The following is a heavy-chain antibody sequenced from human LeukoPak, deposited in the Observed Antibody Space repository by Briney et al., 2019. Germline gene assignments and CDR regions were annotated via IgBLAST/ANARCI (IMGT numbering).Heavy chain of an antibody. CDR3: ARAYYDISGYYSFDY. CDR1: GFTFSSYE. D-gene: IGHD3-22*01. V-gene: IGHV3-48*03. J-gene: IGHJ4*02. CDR2: ISSSGSTI. Sequence: GGSLRLSCAASGFTFSSYEMNWVRQAPGKGLEWISYISSSGSTIYYADSVKGRFTISRDNAKNSLYLQMNSLRAEDTALYYCARAYYDISGYYSFDYWGQGTLVTVSS.